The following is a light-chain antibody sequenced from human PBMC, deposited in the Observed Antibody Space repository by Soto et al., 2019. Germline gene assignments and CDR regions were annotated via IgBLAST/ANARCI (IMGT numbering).Light chain of an antibody. V-gene: IGKV1-27*01. CDR2: AVS. CDR1: QDLSDY. Sequence: DIQMTQSPSSLSASVGDRVTITCRASQDLSDYLAWDQQKPGTVPELLIYAVSTLQSGVPSRFSGSGSGTEFTLTTISLQPEDIATYYCQKYNTAPQTFGPGTKVEIK. J-gene: IGKJ1*01. CDR3: QKYNTAPQT.